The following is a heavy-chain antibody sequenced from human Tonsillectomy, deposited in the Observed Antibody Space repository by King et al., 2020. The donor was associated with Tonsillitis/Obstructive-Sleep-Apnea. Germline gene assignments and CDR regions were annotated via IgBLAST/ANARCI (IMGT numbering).Heavy chain of an antibody. CDR3: AHGDYDFCSGYYRAFDI. Sequence: TLKESGPTLVKPTQTLTLTCTFSGFSLSTSGVGVGWIRQPPGKALEWLALIYWDEDKRYSPSLKSRLTITKDTSKNQVVLIMTNMDPVDTATYYYAHGDYDFCSGYYRAFDIWGQGTMVTVSS. J-gene: IGHJ3*02. CDR1: GFSLSTSGVG. D-gene: IGHD3-3*01. V-gene: IGHV2-5*02. CDR2: IYWDEDK.